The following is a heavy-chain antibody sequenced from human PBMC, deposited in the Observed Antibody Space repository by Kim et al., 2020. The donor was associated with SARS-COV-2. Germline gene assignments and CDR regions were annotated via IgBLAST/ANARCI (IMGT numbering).Heavy chain of an antibody. CDR2: INPNSGGT. CDR3: ARPLRTDNYGMDV. J-gene: IGHJ6*02. CDR1: GYTFTGYY. D-gene: IGHD2-21*02. Sequence: ASVKVSCKASGYTFTGYYMHWVRQAPGQGLEWMGRINPNSGGTNYAQKFQGRVTMTRDTSISTAYMELSRLRSDDTAVYYCARPLRTDNYGMDVWGQGTTVTVSS. V-gene: IGHV1-2*06.